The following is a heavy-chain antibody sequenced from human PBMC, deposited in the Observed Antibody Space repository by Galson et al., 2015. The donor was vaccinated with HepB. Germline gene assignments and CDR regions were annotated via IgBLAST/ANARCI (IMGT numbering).Heavy chain of an antibody. D-gene: IGHD3-3*01. CDR3: ARERTFTIEGYYYGMDV. CDR2: IKQDGSEK. Sequence: SLRLSCAASGFTFSSYWMSWVRQAPGKGLEWVANIKQDGSEKYYVDSVKGRFTISRDNAKNSLYLQMNSLRAEDTAVYCCARERTFTIEGYYYGMDVWGQGTTVTVSS. V-gene: IGHV3-7*03. J-gene: IGHJ6*02. CDR1: GFTFSSYW.